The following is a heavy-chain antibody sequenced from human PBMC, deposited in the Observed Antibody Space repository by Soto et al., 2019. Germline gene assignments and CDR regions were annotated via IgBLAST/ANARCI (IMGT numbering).Heavy chain of an antibody. CDR3: GRERWGLLDI. D-gene: IGHD7-27*01. Sequence: EVQLVESGGGLVQPGGSLRLSCAASGFTFSDYWMAWARQAPGKGLFWVSRINADGSIAHYAESVKGRLTISRDNAKNKLWLQLNSLRDDDTAVYYSGRERWGLLDIWGQGAMVTVSS. V-gene: IGHV3-74*01. CDR1: GFTFSDYW. CDR2: INADGSIA. J-gene: IGHJ3*02.